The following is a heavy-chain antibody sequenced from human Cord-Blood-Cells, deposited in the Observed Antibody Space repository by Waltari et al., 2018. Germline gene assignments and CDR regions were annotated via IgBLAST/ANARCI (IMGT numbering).Heavy chain of an antibody. J-gene: IGHJ4*02. CDR3: ATPYSSSWYYFDY. V-gene: IGHV1-24*01. CDR1: GNTFTEFN. CDR2: FDPEDGET. Sequence: QVQLVQTGDGVKKPGASVTVSCKVAGNTFTEFNIHWVQPAPGKGLEWMGGFDPEDGETIYAQKFQVRVTMTEDTSTDTAYMELSSLRSEDTAVYYCATPYSSSWYYFDYWGQGTLVTVSS. D-gene: IGHD6-13*01.